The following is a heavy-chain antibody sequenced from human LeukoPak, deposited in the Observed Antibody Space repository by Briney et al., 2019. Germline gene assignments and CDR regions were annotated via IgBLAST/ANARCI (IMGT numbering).Heavy chain of an antibody. CDR1: GGSISSYY. D-gene: IGHD3-22*01. Sequence: PSETPSLTCTVSGGSISSYYWSWIRQPPGKGLEWIGYIYYSGSTNYNPSLKSRVTISVDTSKNQFSLKLSSVTAADTAVYYCARVRDYYDSSGYLSSNAFDIWGQGTMVTVSS. J-gene: IGHJ3*02. CDR2: IYYSGST. V-gene: IGHV4-59*01. CDR3: ARVRDYYDSSGYLSSNAFDI.